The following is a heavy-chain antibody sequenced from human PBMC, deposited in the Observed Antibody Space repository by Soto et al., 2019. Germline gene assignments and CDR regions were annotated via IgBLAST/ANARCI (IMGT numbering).Heavy chain of an antibody. CDR3: ARVGVEYSSSRWFAP. CDR1: GYTFTSYG. Sequence: GASVKVSCKASGYTFTSYGISWVRQAPGQGLEWMGWISAYNGNTNYAQKLQGRVTMTTDTSTSTAYMELRSLRADDTAVYYCARVGVEYSSSRWFAPWGQGTLVTVSS. V-gene: IGHV1-18*01. J-gene: IGHJ5*02. D-gene: IGHD6-6*01. CDR2: ISAYNGNT.